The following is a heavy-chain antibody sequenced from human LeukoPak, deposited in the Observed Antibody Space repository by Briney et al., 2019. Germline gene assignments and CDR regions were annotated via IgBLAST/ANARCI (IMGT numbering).Heavy chain of an antibody. V-gene: IGHV4-59*01. CDR1: GGSITSYY. CDR2: MYYSGTT. CDR3: ARLPMAVTPHVDY. D-gene: IGHD2-21*02. Sequence: KPSGTLSLTCTVSGGSITSYYRSWIRQSPGKGLEWIGFMYYSGTTNYNPSLKSRVTISLGMSKNQFSLKLSSVTAADTAVYYCARLPMAVTPHVDYWGQGTLVTVSS. J-gene: IGHJ4*02.